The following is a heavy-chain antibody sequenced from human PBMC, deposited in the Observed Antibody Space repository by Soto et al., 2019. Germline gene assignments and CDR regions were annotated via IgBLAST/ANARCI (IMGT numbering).Heavy chain of an antibody. CDR1: GFTFSSYG. D-gene: IGHD6-19*01. J-gene: IGHJ6*02. CDR3: ARDSGAPYYYGMDV. Sequence: PGGSLRLSCAASGFTFSSYGMHWVRQAPGKGLEWVAVIWYDGSNKYYADSVKGRFTISRDNSKNTLYLQMNSLRAEDTAVYYCARDSGAPYYYGMDVWGQGTTVTVSS. V-gene: IGHV3-33*01. CDR2: IWYDGSNK.